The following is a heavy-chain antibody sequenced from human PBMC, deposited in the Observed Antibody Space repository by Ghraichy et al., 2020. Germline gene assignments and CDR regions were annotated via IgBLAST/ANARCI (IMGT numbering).Heavy chain of an antibody. Sequence: GESLNISCTASGFNFKNYAMSWVRQAPGKGLEWVSSMNPLGGDTHYADSVRGRFTISRDNSKNILYLQMRSLRDEDTAIYYCAKFPLHIVVVTTILEAWGQRTLFSVSS. CDR2: MNPLGGDT. J-gene: IGHJ5*02. V-gene: IGHV3-23*01. CDR1: GFNFKNYA. CDR3: AKFPLHIVVVTTILEA. D-gene: IGHD2-21*02.